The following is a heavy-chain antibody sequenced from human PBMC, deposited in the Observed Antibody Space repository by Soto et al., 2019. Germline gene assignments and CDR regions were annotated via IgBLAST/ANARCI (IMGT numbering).Heavy chain of an antibody. CDR2: IWYDGSIK. CDR3: ARDRAGQQWLDGIDY. V-gene: IGHV3-33*01. Sequence: HPGGSLRFSCAASGFIFSTDGMHWVRQAPGKGLEWVAVIWYDGSIKYYGDSVKGRFIIARDNSKDTLYLQMNSLRVEDTAVYYCARDRAGQQWLDGIDYWGQGTPVTVSS. CDR1: GFIFSTDG. J-gene: IGHJ4*02. D-gene: IGHD6-19*01.